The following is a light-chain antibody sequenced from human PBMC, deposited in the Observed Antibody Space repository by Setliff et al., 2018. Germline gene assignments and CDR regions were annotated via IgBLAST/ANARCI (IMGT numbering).Light chain of an antibody. CDR1: SSDVGDYKY. J-gene: IGLJ1*01. CDR3: SSYTSNSTYV. Sequence: QSALTQPASVSGSPGQSITISCTGTSSDVGDYKYVSWYQQIPGKAPKLIIYDVTNRPSGVSNRFSASKSGNTASLTISGLQPEDDADYYCSSYTSNSTYVFGTGTKVTVL. V-gene: IGLV2-14*03. CDR2: DVT.